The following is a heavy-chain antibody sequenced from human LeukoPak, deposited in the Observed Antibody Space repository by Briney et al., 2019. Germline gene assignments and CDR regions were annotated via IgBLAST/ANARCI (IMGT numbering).Heavy chain of an antibody. CDR1: GFTFSSYS. V-gene: IGHV3-21*04. J-gene: IGHJ4*02. CDR3: ARDLMGIAYRGAFYY. D-gene: IGHD6-13*01. Sequence: GGSLRLSCAASGFTFSSYSMNWVRQAPGKGLEWDSSISSSSSSYIYYADSVKGRFTISRDNAKNSLYLQMNSLRAEDTAVYYCARDLMGIAYRGAFYYWGQGTLVTVSS. CDR2: ISSSSSSYI.